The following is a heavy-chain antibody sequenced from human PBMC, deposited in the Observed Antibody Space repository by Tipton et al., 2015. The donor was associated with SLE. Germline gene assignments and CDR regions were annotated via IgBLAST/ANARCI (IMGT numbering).Heavy chain of an antibody. CDR3: AREDSSSPREYYFDY. CDR2: IYHSGST. D-gene: IGHD6-6*01. Sequence: TLSLTCAVSGYSISSGYYWGWVRQPPGKGLEWIGSIYHSGSTYYNPSLTSRVTISVDTSKNQFSLNLSSVTAADTAVYYCAREDSSSPREYYFDYWGQGTLVTVSS. CDR1: GYSISSGYY. J-gene: IGHJ4*02. V-gene: IGHV4-38-2*02.